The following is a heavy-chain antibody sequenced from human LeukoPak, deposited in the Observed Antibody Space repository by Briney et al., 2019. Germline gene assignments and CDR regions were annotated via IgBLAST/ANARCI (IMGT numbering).Heavy chain of an antibody. Sequence: GGSLTLCCAASGFTSSSYAMSWVRQATGKGLEWVSAISGSGGSTYYADSVKGRFTISRDNSNNTPYLQMNSLRAEDTAVYYCAKDLYCSSTSCYMDVWGKGTTVTVSS. D-gene: IGHD2-2*01. J-gene: IGHJ6*03. CDR1: GFTSSSYA. CDR2: ISGSGGST. V-gene: IGHV3-23*01. CDR3: AKDLYCSSTSCYMDV.